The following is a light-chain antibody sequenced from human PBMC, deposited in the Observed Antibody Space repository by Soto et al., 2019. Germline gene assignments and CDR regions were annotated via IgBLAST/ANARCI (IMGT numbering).Light chain of an antibody. CDR1: QSLLHSNGYNY. CDR2: LCS. CDR3: MQALQTPWT. V-gene: IGKV2-28*01. Sequence: DIVMTQSPLSLPVTPGEPASISCRSSQSLLHSNGYNYLDWYLQKSGQSPQLLIYLCSNRASGVPDRFSGSGSGTDFTLKISSVEAEDVGVYYCMQALQTPWTFGQGTKVEIK. J-gene: IGKJ1*01.